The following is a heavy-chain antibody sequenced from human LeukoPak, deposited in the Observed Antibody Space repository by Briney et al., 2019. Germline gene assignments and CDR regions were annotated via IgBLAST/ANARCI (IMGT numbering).Heavy chain of an antibody. V-gene: IGHV4-38-2*02. D-gene: IGHD4-17*01. CDR2: IYHSGST. CDR3: ARAPGTTFDY. CDR1: GYSISSGYY. J-gene: IGHJ4*01. Sequence: SETLSLTCTVSGYSISSGYYWGWIRQPPGKGLEWIGSIYHSGSTYYNPSLKSRVTISVDTSKNQFSLKLTSVTAADTAVYYCARAPGTTFDYWGHGNMVTVSS.